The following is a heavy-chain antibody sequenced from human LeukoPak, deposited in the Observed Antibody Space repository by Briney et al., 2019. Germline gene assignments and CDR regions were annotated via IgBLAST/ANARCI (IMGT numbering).Heavy chain of an antibody. CDR1: GFTFSTYW. CDR2: IKEHGGEK. V-gene: IGHV3-7*01. J-gene: IGHJ4*02. D-gene: IGHD3-22*01. Sequence: PGGSLRLSCAASGFTFSTYWMSWVRQAPGKGLEWVANIKEHGGEKYYVDSVKGRFTISRDNAKNSLYLQMNSLRVEDTAVYYCARVQNSYHYDSSGYVYYWGQGTLVTVSS. CDR3: ARVQNSYHYDSSGYVYY.